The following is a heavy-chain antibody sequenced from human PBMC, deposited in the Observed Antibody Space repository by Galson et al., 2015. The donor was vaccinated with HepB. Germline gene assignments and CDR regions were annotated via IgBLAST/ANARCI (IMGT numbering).Heavy chain of an antibody. D-gene: IGHD4-11*01. CDR2: INPNSGGA. J-gene: IGHJ4*02. V-gene: IGHV1-2*06. CDR1: GYTFTSYA. CDR3: AIRDYNIDY. Sequence: SVKVSCKASGYTFTSYAMNWVRQAPGQGLEWMGRINPNSGGANYAQKFQGRVTMTTDTSISTAYMELSSLRSDDTAVFYCAIRDYNIDYWGQGTLVTVSS.